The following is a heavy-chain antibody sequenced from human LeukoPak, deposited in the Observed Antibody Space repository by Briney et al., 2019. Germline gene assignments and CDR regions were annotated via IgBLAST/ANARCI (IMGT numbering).Heavy chain of an antibody. D-gene: IGHD5-12*01. Sequence: GGSLRLSCAASGFTFSSYGMSWVRQAPGKGPEWVSAISGSGGSTYYADSVKGRFTISRDNSKNTLYLQMNSLRAEDTAVYYCAKTSGYDHFDYWGQGTLVTVSS. CDR2: ISGSGGST. V-gene: IGHV3-23*01. CDR3: AKTSGYDHFDY. CDR1: GFTFSSYG. J-gene: IGHJ4*02.